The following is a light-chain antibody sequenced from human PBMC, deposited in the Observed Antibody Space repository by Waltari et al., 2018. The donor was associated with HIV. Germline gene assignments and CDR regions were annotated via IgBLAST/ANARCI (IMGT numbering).Light chain of an antibody. V-gene: IGLV3-1*01. CDR3: QALATWDSTSGGV. J-gene: IGLJ1*01. CDR2: KDS. Sequence: SSGLTQPPSVSVSPGQTASISCSGHELGHKCVSWYQQKPGQSPVLLIYKDSERHSGISERFSGSNSGNTATLNIRGAQATDEAEYFCQALATWDSTSGGVFGTGTRLTVL. CDR1: ELGHKC.